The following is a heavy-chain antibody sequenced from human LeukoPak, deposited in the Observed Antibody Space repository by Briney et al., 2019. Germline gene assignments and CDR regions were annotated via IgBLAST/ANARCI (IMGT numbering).Heavy chain of an antibody. CDR2: INSDGSST. CDR3: ARSTTMYSIGWNGLDY. J-gene: IGHJ4*02. D-gene: IGHD6-19*01. V-gene: IGHV3-74*01. CDR1: GFTFSSYW. Sequence: GGSLRLSCAASGFTFSSYWMHWVRQAPGKGLVWVSRINSDGSSTTYADSVKGRFTISRDNAKNTLYLQMNSLRAEDTAVYYCARSTTMYSIGWNGLDYWGQGTLVTVSS.